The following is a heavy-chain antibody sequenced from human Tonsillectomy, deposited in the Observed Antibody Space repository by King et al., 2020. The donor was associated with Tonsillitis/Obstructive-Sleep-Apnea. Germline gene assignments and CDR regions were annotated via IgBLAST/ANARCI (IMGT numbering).Heavy chain of an antibody. V-gene: IGHV4-4*02. D-gene: IGHD4-11*01. J-gene: IGHJ6*03. CDR2: INHRGTT. CDR1: GGSISNNNW. CDR3: SRLVTSVKTFYYYYMDV. Sequence: QLQESGPGLVKPSGTLSLTCAVSGGSISNNNWWTWVRQPPGKGLEWIGEINHRGTTNYNPSLKSRVTISVDKSTNQFSLKVTSITAADTAVYYCSRLVTSVKTFYYYYMDVWGNGTTVTVSS.